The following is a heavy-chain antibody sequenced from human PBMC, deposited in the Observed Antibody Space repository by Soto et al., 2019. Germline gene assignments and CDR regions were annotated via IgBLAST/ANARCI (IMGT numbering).Heavy chain of an antibody. CDR2: IDWDDDK. V-gene: IGHV2-70*01. CDR1: GFSLSTSGMC. J-gene: IGHJ6*02. CDR3: ARIFRPKGYGMDV. Sequence: SGPTLVNPTQTLTQTCTFSGFSLSTSGMCVSWICQPPGKALEWLALIDWDDDKYYSTSPKTRLTISKDTSKNQVVLTMTNMDPVDTATYYCARIFRPKGYGMDVWGQGTTVTVSS.